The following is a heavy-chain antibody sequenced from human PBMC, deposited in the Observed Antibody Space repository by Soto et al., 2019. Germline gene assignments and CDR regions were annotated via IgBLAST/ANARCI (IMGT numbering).Heavy chain of an antibody. CDR3: ARSHDYGDYGARGY. CDR1: GFTFSSYW. V-gene: IGHV3-74*01. Sequence: GGSLRLSCAASGFTFSSYWMHWVRQAPGKGLVWVSRINSDGSSTSYADSVKGRFTISRDNAKNTLYLQMNSLRAEDTAVYYCARSHDYGDYGARGYWGQGTLVTVSS. CDR2: INSDGSST. J-gene: IGHJ4*02. D-gene: IGHD4-17*01.